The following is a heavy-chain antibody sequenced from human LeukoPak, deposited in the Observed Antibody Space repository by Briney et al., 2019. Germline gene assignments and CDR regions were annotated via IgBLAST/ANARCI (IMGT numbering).Heavy chain of an antibody. CDR1: GFTFSNYN. CDR2: ITTSSTNT. D-gene: IGHD5-12*01. Sequence: GGSLRLSCAAPGFTFSNYNMNWVRQAPGKGLEWVSYITTSSTNTYYADSVKGRFTISRDNAKNSLYLQMNSLRAEDTAVYYCARDSAGYDFWGQGTLVTVSS. V-gene: IGHV3-48*04. J-gene: IGHJ4*02. CDR3: ARDSAGYDF.